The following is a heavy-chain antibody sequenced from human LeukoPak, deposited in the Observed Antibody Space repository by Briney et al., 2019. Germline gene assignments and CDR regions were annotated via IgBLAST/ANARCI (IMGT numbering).Heavy chain of an antibody. D-gene: IGHD3-16*01. V-gene: IGHV1-18*04. CDR2: ISAYNGNT. Sequence: ASVKVSCKASGYTFTGYYMHWVRQAPGQGLEWMGWISAYNGNTNYAQKLQGRVTMTTDTSTSTAYMELRSLRSDDTAVYYCARGGEGPRLAGSFWGQGTLVTVSS. J-gene: IGHJ4*02. CDR3: ARGGEGPRLAGSF. CDR1: GYTFTGYY.